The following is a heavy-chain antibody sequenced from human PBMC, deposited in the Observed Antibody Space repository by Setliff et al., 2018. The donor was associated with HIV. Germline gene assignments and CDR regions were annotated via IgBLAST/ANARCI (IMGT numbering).Heavy chain of an antibody. Sequence: GASVKVSCKASGYTFTGYFIHWVRQAPGQGLEWMGRINPNSGGTNYAQKFQGRVTMTRDTSISTAYMELSSLRSEDTAVYFCARAHDYGDFLDAFDIWGQGTMVTVSS. V-gene: IGHV1-2*06. CDR1: GYTFTGYF. D-gene: IGHD4-17*01. J-gene: IGHJ3*02. CDR3: ARAHDYGDFLDAFDI. CDR2: INPNSGGT.